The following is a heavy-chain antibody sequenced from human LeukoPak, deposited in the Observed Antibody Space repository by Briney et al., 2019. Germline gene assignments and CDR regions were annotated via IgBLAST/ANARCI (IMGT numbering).Heavy chain of an antibody. D-gene: IGHD5-18*01. CDR3: ARDFTGGYTYGYPDY. CDR2: IWFDGSKK. Sequence: TGGSLRLSCAASGFTFSDYAMSWVRQAPGKGLEWVALIWFDGSKKYYVDSVKGRFTISRDNSKNTLSLQMNSLRAEDTALYYCARDFTGGYTYGYPDYWGQGSLVTVSS. CDR1: GFTFSDYA. J-gene: IGHJ4*01. V-gene: IGHV3-33*08.